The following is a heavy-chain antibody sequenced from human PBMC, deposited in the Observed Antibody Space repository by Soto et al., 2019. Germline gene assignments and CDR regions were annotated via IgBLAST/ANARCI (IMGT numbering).Heavy chain of an antibody. D-gene: IGHD6-13*01. Sequence: GGSMRLSCAASGFTVSSNYMSWVRQAPGKGLEWVSVIYSGGSTYYADSVKGRFTISRDNSKNTLYLQMNSLRAEDTAVYYCARSSNSIAAAGTGFDYWGQGTLVTVSS. J-gene: IGHJ4*02. CDR2: IYSGGST. CDR3: ARSSNSIAAAGTGFDY. V-gene: IGHV3-53*01. CDR1: GFTVSSNY.